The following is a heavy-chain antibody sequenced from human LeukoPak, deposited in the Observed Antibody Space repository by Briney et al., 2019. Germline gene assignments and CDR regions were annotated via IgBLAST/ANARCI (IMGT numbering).Heavy chain of an antibody. CDR3: ARSLDTVIRGVILV. D-gene: IGHD3-10*01. V-gene: IGHV3-21*04. CDR1: GFTFSRYS. J-gene: IGHJ4*02. CDR2: ISDDGKYI. Sequence: GGSLRLSCAAPGFTFSRYSMNWVRQAPGKGLEWVSSISDDGKYIYYADSVKGRFSISRDNAKSSLYLQMNSLRTEDTAVYYCARSLDTVIRGVILVWGQGTLVTVSS.